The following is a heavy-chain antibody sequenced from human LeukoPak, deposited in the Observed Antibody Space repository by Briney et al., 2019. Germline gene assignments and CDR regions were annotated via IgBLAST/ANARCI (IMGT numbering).Heavy chain of an antibody. CDR3: TTVGDHYYFDY. CDR2: IKSKTDGGTT. CDR1: GFTVSSNY. J-gene: IGHJ4*02. D-gene: IGHD2-21*01. V-gene: IGHV3-15*01. Sequence: GGSLRLSCAASGFTVSSNYMSWVRQAPGKGLEWVGRIKSKTDGGTTDYAAPVKGKFTISRDDSKNTLYLQMNSLKTEDTAVYYCTTVGDHYYFDYWGQGTLVTVSS.